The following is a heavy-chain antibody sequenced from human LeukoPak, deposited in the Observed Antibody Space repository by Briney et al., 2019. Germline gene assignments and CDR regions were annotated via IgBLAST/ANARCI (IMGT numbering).Heavy chain of an antibody. CDR3: ARDKDFYAKGPFDY. D-gene: IGHD2/OR15-2a*01. V-gene: IGHV3-48*04. CDR1: GFTFSSYS. J-gene: IGHJ4*01. Sequence: PGGSLRLSCAASGFTFSSYSMNWVRQAPGKGLEWVSYISSSSSTIYYADSVKGRFTISRDNAKNSLYLQMNSLRAEDTAVYYCARDKDFYAKGPFDYWGQEPWSPSPQ. CDR2: ISSSSSTI.